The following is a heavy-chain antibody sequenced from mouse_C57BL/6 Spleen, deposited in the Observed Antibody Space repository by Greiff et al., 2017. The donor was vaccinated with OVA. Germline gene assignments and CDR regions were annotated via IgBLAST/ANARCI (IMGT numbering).Heavy chain of an antibody. V-gene: IGHV1-26*01. CDR1: GYTFTDYY. CDR2: INPNNGGT. D-gene: IGHD2-5*01. CDR3: ARSYYSNHGCFDY. Sequence: EVQLQQSGPELVKPGASVKISCKASGYTFTDYYMNWVKQSHGKSLEWIGDINPNNGGTSYNQKFKGKATLTVDKSSSTAYMELRSLTSEDSAVYYCARSYYSNHGCFDYWGQGTTLTVSS. J-gene: IGHJ2*01.